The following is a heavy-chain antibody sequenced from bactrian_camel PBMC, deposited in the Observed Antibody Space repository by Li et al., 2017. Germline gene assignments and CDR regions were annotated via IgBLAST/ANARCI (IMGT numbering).Heavy chain of an antibody. J-gene: IGHJ4*01. D-gene: IGHD2*01. V-gene: IGHV3S31*01. CDR2: INSDGSST. CDR3: AAQNVARSGPSPKADFTY. Sequence: VQLVESGGGLVQPGGSLRLSCAASGFTLSTNVMSWVRQAPGKGPEWVSTINSDGSSTYYADSVKGRITISRDNAKNTLYLQMTGLKPEDTAVYYCAAQNVARSGPSPKADFTYWGQGTQVTVS. CDR1: GFTLSTNV.